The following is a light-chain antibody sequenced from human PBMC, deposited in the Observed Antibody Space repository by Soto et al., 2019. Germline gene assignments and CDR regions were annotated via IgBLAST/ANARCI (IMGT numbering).Light chain of an antibody. CDR1: QSVSSSS. CDR2: GAS. V-gene: IGKV3-20*01. Sequence: EIVLTQSPGTLSLSPGERATLSCWASQSVSSSSLAWYQQKPGQAPRLLIYGASSRATGIPDRFSGSGSGTDFTLTISRLEPEDFALYYCQQYGSSPGTLGPGTKVDIK. CDR3: QQYGSSPGT. J-gene: IGKJ3*01.